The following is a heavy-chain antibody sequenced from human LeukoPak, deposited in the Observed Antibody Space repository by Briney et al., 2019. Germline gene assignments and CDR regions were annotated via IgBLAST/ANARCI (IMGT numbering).Heavy chain of an antibody. CDR1: GFTLSSYA. CDR3: AKGTDAYCSGAICYPFGY. CDR2: ITGNGANT. V-gene: IGHV3-23*01. D-gene: IGHD2-15*01. Sequence: GGSLRLSCAVSGFTLSSYAMSWVRQARGRRMERVSVITGNGANTYYADSVKGRFTISRDNTKTTVYLQMNSLRAEDTAVYYCAKGTDAYCSGAICYPFGYWGQGTLVTVSS. J-gene: IGHJ4*02.